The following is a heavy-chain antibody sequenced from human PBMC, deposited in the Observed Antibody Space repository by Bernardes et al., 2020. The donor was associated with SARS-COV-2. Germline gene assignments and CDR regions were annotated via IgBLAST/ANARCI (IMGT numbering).Heavy chain of an antibody. J-gene: IGHJ4*02. CDR1: EYTFTGYY. V-gene: IGHV1-2*02. CDR3: ARAYGSGNNQDQYYFDY. D-gene: IGHD3-10*01. Sequence: ASVKVSCKASEYTFTGYYIHWLRLAPGQGREWMGWINPNSGCTNYAQSFQGRVTMTRDTSISTAYMELSSLRSGDTAIYYCARAYGSGNNQDQYYFDYWGQGTLVTVSS. CDR2: INPNSGCT.